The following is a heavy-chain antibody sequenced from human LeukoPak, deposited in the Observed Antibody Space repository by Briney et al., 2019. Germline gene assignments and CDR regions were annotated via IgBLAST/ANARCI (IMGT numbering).Heavy chain of an antibody. CDR1: GFTFSNYW. J-gene: IGHJ4*02. CDR3: ARDYGGNSDYFDY. V-gene: IGHV3-7*04. CDR2: IKQGGGAE. D-gene: IGHD4-23*01. Sequence: GGSLRLSCEASGFTFSNYWMTWVRQAPGKGLEWVASIKQGGGAEYYVDSVKGRFTISRENAKPSLYLQMSSLRVEDTAVYFCARDYGGNSDYFDYWGQGTLVTVSS.